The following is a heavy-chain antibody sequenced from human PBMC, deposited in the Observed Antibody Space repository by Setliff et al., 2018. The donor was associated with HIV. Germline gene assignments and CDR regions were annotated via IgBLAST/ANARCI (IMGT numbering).Heavy chain of an antibody. Sequence: PGGSLRLSCAASGFTFRNYNFNWVRQAPGRGLEWVSSISIGSGAAIYYAESVQGRFTVSRDNSKNSLYLQMNSLRVEGTAVYYCVRDHRPSNNNWHHWFDPWGQGTLVTVSS. CDR1: GFTFRNYN. D-gene: IGHD1-1*01. V-gene: IGHV3-21*01. CDR3: VRDHRPSNNNWHHWFDP. J-gene: IGHJ5*02. CDR2: ISIGSGAAI.